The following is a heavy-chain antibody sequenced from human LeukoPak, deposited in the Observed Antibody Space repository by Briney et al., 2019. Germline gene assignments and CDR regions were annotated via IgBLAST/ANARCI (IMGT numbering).Heavy chain of an antibody. Sequence: SETLSLTCAVYGGSFNGYYWSWIRQPPGKGLEWIGEINHSGSTNYNPSLKSRVTISVDTSKNQFSLKLSSVTAADTAVYYCARGPSYSSSSGIDYWGQGTLVTVSS. D-gene: IGHD6-6*01. CDR2: INHSGST. CDR1: GGSFNGYY. J-gene: IGHJ4*02. V-gene: IGHV4-34*01. CDR3: ARGPSYSSSSGIDY.